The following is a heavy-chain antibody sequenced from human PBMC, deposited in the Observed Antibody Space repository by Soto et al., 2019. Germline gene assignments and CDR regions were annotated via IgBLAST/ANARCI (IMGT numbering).Heavy chain of an antibody. CDR3: ARSIAAAGDDFDY. J-gene: IGHJ4*02. CDR1: GYTFTGYY. CDR2: INPNSGGT. D-gene: IGHD6-13*01. V-gene: IGHV1-2*04. Sequence: GASVKVSCKASGYTFTGYYMHWVRQAPGQGLEWMGWINPNSGGTNYAQKFQGWVTMTRDTSISTAYKELSKLRSDDTAVYYCARSIAAAGDDFDYWGQGTLVTVSS.